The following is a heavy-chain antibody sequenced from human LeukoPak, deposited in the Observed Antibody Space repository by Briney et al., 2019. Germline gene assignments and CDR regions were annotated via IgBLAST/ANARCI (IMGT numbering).Heavy chain of an antibody. D-gene: IGHD2-21*01. Sequence: SETLSLTCGVSGYSISNGRYCAWIRQPPGKGLEWLGSVFHDGSTYYSSSLKGRVTISVDTSKNQFSLKLRSVTATDTAKYYCARSLSVAGIDYWGQGTRVTVSS. CDR2: VFHDGST. J-gene: IGHJ4*02. V-gene: IGHV4-38-2*01. CDR1: GYSISNGRY. CDR3: ARSLSVAGIDY.